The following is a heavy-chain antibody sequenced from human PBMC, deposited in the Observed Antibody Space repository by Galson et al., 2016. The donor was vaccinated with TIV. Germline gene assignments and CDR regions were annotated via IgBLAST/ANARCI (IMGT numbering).Heavy chain of an antibody. CDR3: ARGGVVRGLDF. CDR2: IDPNSGAT. J-gene: IGHJ4*02. CDR1: GYPFTDSW. D-gene: IGHD3-16*01. Sequence: SVKVSCKASGYPFTDSWMHWVRQAPGEGLEWMGWIDPNSGATLYAQKFQGRLTMTRDTSTSTTYVELSRLTSDDTADYYCARGGVVRGLDFWGQGTLVTVSS. V-gene: IGHV1-2*02.